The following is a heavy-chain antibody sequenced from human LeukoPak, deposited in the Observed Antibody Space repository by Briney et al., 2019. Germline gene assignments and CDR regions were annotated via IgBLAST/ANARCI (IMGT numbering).Heavy chain of an antibody. Sequence: SETLSLTCTVSGGSISSGGYYWSWIRQHPGKGLEWIGYIYYSGSTNYNPSLKSRVTISVDTSKNQFSLKLSSVTAADTAVYYCARDRGRHYYGMDVWGQGTTVTVSS. CDR1: GGSISSGGYY. CDR3: ARDRGRHYYGMDV. J-gene: IGHJ6*02. CDR2: IYYSGST. V-gene: IGHV4-61*08. D-gene: IGHD3-16*01.